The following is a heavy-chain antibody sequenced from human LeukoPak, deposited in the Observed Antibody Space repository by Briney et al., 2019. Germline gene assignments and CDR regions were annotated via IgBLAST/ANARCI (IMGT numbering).Heavy chain of an antibody. D-gene: IGHD3-10*01. CDR3: ARDLTMVRGVIRYYFDY. Sequence: ASVKVSCKASGYTFTSYGISWVRQAPGQGLEWMGWISAYNGNTNYVQKLQGRVTMTTDTSTSTAYMELRSLRSDDTAVYYCARDLTMVRGVIRYYFDYWGQGTLVTVSS. CDR2: ISAYNGNT. CDR1: GYTFTSYG. V-gene: IGHV1-18*04. J-gene: IGHJ4*02.